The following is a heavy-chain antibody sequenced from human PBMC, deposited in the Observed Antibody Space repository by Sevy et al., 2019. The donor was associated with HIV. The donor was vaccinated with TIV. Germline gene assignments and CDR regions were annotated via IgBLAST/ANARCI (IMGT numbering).Heavy chain of an antibody. Sequence: GGSLRLSCAASGFTFSSYSMNWVRQAPGKGLEWVSSISSSSSYIYYADSVKGRFTISRDNAKNSLYLQMISLRAEDMAVYYCAREVTHDYYCSGGSCYSGYFDYWGHGTLVTVSS. D-gene: IGHD2-15*01. CDR3: AREVTHDYYCSGGSCYSGYFDY. J-gene: IGHJ4*01. CDR2: ISSSSSYI. CDR1: GFTFSSYS. V-gene: IGHV3-21*01.